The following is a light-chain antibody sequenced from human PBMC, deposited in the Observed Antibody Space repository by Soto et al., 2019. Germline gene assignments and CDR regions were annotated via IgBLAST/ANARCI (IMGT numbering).Light chain of an antibody. CDR3: SSYTSTGILGV. CDR2: EVS. CDR1: SSDVGGYNY. V-gene: IGLV2-14*01. Sequence: QSALTQPASVSGSPGQSITISCTGTSSDVGGYNYVSWYQHHPGKAPKLMIYEVSTRPSGISNRFSGSKSGSMASLTISGLQTDDEADYYCSSYTSTGILGVFGSGTKLTVL. J-gene: IGLJ1*01.